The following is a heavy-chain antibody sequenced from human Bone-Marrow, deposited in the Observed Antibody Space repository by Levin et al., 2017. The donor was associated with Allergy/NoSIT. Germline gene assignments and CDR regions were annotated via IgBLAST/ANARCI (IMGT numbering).Heavy chain of an antibody. CDR3: ATWISGPSITMIVVVQPRRAFDI. CDR1: GFTFSSYA. CDR2: ISGSGGST. J-gene: IGHJ3*02. D-gene: IGHD3-22*01. V-gene: IGHV3-23*01. Sequence: PGGSLRLSCAASGFTFSSYAMSWVRQAPGKGLEWVSAISGSGGSTYYADSVKGRFTISRDNSKNTLYLQMNSLRAEDTAVYYCATWISGPSITMIVVVQPRRAFDIWGQGTMVTVSS.